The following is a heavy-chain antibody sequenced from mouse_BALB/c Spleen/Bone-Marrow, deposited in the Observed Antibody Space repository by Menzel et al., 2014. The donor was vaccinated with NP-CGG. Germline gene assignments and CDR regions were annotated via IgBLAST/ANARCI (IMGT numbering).Heavy chain of an antibody. D-gene: IGHD3-1*01. CDR2: IHPGNSDT. CDR1: GYTFSNYW. V-gene: IGHV1-5*01. CDR3: TTLARNNFDY. J-gene: IGHJ2*01. Sequence: VHVKQSGTVLARPGAAVKMSCKASGYTFSNYWMHWIKRRPGRGLEWIGTIHPGNSDTTYNQKFKGKAKLTAVTSTSTAYMELSSLTNEDSAVYYCTTLARNNFDYWGQGTTLTVSS.